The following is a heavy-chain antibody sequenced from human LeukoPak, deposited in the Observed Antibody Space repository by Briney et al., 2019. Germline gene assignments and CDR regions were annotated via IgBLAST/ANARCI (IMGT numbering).Heavy chain of an antibody. J-gene: IGHJ6*03. CDR1: GYTFTGYY. D-gene: IGHD3-10*01. CDR2: INPNSGGT. V-gene: IGHV1-2*02. Sequence: ASVKVSCKASGYTFTGYYMHWVRQAPGQGLEWMGWINPNSGGTNYAQKLQGRVTMTTDTSTSTAYMELRSLRSDDTAVYYCARDKGVYYGSGSYYKANYYYYYYMDVWGKGTTVTISS. CDR3: ARDKGVYYGSGSYYKANYYYYYYMDV.